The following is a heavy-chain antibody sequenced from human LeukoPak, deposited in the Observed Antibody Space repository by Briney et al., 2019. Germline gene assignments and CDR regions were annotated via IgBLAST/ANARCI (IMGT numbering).Heavy chain of an antibody. CDR2: IYYSGST. V-gene: IGHV4-59*01. CDR3: ARVPEAAAGTGYFDY. Sequence: SETLSLTCTVSGGSISNYYWSWIRQPPGKGLEWIGYIYYSGSTNYNPSLKSRVTISVDTSKNQFSLKLSSVTAADTAVYYCARVPEAAAGTGYFDYWGQGTLVTVSS. CDR1: GGSISNYY. D-gene: IGHD6-13*01. J-gene: IGHJ4*02.